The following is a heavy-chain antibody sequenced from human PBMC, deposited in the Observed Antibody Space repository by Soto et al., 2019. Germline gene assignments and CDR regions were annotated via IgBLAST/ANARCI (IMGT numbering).Heavy chain of an antibody. CDR2: IYHSGST. D-gene: IGHD6-13*01. V-gene: IGHV4-4*02. Sequence: QVQLQESGPGLVKPSVTLSLTCAVSGGSISSSNWWSWVRQPPGKGLEWIGEIYHSGSTNYNTSLKGRVTISGYKAKNQFSLKLSSVTAADTAVYYCARAAMGGSSWPFDYWGQGTLVTVSS. CDR3: ARAAMGGSSWPFDY. CDR1: GGSISSSNW. J-gene: IGHJ4*02.